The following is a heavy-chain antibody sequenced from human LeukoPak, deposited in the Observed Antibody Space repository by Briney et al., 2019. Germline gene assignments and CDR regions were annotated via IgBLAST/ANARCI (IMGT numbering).Heavy chain of an antibody. CDR1: GGSINSGGYY. CDR3: ARVSYCVYYFDY. CDR2: IYHSGST. V-gene: IGHV4-30-2*01. Sequence: SETLSLTCTVSGGSINSGGYYWSWIRQPPGKGLEWIGYIYHSGSTYYNPSLKSRVTISVDRSKNQFSLTLSSVTAADTAVYYCARVSYCVYYFDYWGQGTLVTVSS. J-gene: IGHJ4*02. D-gene: IGHD1-26*01.